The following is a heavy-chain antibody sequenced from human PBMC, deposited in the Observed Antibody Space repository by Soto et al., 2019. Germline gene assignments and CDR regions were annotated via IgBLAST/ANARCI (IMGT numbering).Heavy chain of an antibody. V-gene: IGHV1-3*01. J-gene: IGHJ4*02. CDR1: GYTFTSYA. D-gene: IGHD3-3*01. CDR3: ARAYTYYDFWSGYGYFDY. CDR2: INAGNGNT. Sequence: QVQLVQSGAEVKKPGASVKVSCKASGYTFTSYAMHWVRQAPGQRLEWMGWINAGNGNTKYSQKCQGRVTITRDTSASTAYMELSSLRSEDTAVYYCARAYTYYDFWSGYGYFDYWGQGTLVTVSS.